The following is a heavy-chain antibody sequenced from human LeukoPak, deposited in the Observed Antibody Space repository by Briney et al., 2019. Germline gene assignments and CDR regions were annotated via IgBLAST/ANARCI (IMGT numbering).Heavy chain of an antibody. J-gene: IGHJ5*02. D-gene: IGHD1-26*01. V-gene: IGHV1-2*02. Sequence: ASVKVSCTASGYTFIGYYLHWVRQAPGQGLEWMGWIYPKTGGTSYAQKFQGRVTMTRDTSISTAYMELIGLRSDDTAVYYCAGPWDQVGFDPWGQGTLVSVSS. CDR2: IYPKTGGT. CDR3: AGPWDQVGFDP. CDR1: GYTFIGYY.